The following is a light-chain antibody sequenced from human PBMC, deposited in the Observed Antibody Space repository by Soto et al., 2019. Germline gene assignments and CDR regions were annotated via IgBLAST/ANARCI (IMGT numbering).Light chain of an antibody. CDR3: AARDDSLNAPWV. CDR1: SSNIGSNT. J-gene: IGLJ3*02. V-gene: IGLV1-44*01. CDR2: SNN. Sequence: QSVLTQPPSASGTPGQRVTISCSGSSSNIGSNTVNWYQQLPGTAPKLLIYSNNQRPSGVPDRFSGSKSGTSASLAISGLQSEDEADYYCAARDDSLNAPWVFGGGTKVTVL.